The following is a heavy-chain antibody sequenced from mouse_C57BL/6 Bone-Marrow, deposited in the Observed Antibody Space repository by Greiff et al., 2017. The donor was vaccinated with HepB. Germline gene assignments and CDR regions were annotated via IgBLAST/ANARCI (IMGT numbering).Heavy chain of an antibody. Sequence: EVQLVESGGGLVQPGGSMKLSCVASGFTFSNYWMNWVRQSPEKGLEWVAQIRLKSDNYATHYAESVKGRFTISRDDSKSSVYLQMNNLRAEDTGIYYCTEGGWDDDYWGQGTTLTVSS. CDR3: TEGGWDDDY. CDR1: GFTFSNYW. V-gene: IGHV6-3*01. CDR2: IRLKSDNYAT. D-gene: IGHD4-1*01. J-gene: IGHJ2*01.